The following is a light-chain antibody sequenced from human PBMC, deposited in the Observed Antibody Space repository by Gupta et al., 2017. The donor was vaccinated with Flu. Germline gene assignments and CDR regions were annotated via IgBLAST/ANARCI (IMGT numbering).Light chain of an antibody. CDR2: DAS. Sequence: GERVTLSCRASHSVASYLAWYQQKPGQAPRLLISDASNRATAIPARFSGSGSGTDFTLTISSLQPEDFALYYCQQRSSWPITCGQETRLEIK. CDR1: HSVASY. V-gene: IGKV3-11*01. CDR3: QQRSSWPIT. J-gene: IGKJ5*01.